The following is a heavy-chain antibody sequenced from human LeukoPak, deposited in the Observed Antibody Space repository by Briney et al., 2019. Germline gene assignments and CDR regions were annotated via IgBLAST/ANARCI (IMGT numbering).Heavy chain of an antibody. V-gene: IGHV3-23*01. CDR1: GFIFSAYG. CDR2: ISGSGGST. CDR3: AKDKRITIFGVAPPTFDP. D-gene: IGHD3-3*01. Sequence: GGSLRLSCEVSGFIFSAYGMNWVRQAPGKGLEWVSAISGSGGSTYYADSVKGRFTISRDNSKNTLYLQMNSLRAEDTAVYYCAKDKRITIFGVAPPTFDPWGQGTLVTVSS. J-gene: IGHJ5*02.